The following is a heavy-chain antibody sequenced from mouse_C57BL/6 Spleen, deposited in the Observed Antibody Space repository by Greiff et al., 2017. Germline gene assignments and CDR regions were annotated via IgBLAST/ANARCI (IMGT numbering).Heavy chain of an antibody. CDR1: GFNIKDYY. Sequence: EVQLQQSGAELVKPGASVKLSCTASGFNIKDYYMHWVKQRTEQGLEWIGRIDPEDGATKYAPKFQGKATIAVDTTSNTAYLHSSSLKSEDTDVYASTLYGYDGWFAYWGKGTLVTVSA. CDR2: IDPEDGAT. CDR3: TLYGYDGWFAY. D-gene: IGHD2-2*01. J-gene: IGHJ3*01. V-gene: IGHV14-2*01.